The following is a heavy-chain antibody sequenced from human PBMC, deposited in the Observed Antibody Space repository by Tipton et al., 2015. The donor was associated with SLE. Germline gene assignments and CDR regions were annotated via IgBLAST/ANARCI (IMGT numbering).Heavy chain of an antibody. Sequence: SLRLSCEGSGFTFNEHAMHWVRQAPGKGLEWVAAILWSGDRIDYADSVKGRFTISRDNAKNTLFLQMNSLRTEDTVLYYCGKDMSPGGLDVWGHGTTVTVSS. CDR1: GFTFNEHA. V-gene: IGHV3-9*01. CDR2: ILWSGDRI. J-gene: IGHJ6*02. CDR3: GKDMSPGGLDV.